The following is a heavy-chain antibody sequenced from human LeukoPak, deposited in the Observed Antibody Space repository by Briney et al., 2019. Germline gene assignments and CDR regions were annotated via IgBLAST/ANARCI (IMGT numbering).Heavy chain of an antibody. J-gene: IGHJ4*02. CDR2: INPNSGGT. Sequence: ASVKVSCEASGYTFTGYYIHWLRQAPGQGLEWMGWINPNSGGTNFAQKFQGRVTMTRDTSISTAYMELSRLRSDDTAIYFCARDGGLDYWGQGTLVTVSS. V-gene: IGHV1-2*02. CDR3: ARDGGLDY. CDR1: GYTFTGYY. D-gene: IGHD2-15*01.